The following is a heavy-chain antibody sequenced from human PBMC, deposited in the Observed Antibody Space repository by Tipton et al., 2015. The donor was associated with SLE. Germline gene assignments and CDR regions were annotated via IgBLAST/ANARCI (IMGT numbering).Heavy chain of an antibody. CDR3: ARAHIVVVPTATKGWFDP. Sequence: TLSLTCTVSGGSISSSSYHWGWIRQPPGKGLEWIGSIFHTGRTYNNLSLKSRLSISIDMSKNQFSLKLTSVTAADTAVYFCARAHIVVVPTATKGWFDPWGQGTLVTVSS. CDR2: IFHTGRT. J-gene: IGHJ5*02. CDR1: GGSISSSSYH. V-gene: IGHV4-39*07. D-gene: IGHD2-2*01.